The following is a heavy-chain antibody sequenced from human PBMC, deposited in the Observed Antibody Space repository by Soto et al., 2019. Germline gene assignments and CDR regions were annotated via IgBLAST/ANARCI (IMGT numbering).Heavy chain of an antibody. CDR2: IIPIFGTA. CDR1: GGTFSSYA. V-gene: IGHV1-69*13. CDR3: ATPTVVKPLYYYYYGMDV. Sequence: VASVKVSCKASGGTFSSYAISWVRQVPGQGLEWMGGIIPIFGTANYAQKFQGRVTITADESTSTAYMELSSLRSEDTAVYYCATPTVVKPLYYYYYGMDVWGQGTTVTVSS. D-gene: IGHD4-17*01. J-gene: IGHJ6*02.